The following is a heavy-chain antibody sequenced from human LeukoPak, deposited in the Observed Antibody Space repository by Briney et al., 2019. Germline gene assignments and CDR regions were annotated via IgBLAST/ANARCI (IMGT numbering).Heavy chain of an antibody. CDR1: GYIFTDYY. J-gene: IGHJ6*04. V-gene: IGHV1-2*02. CDR3: ARGDTTMRYPMDV. CDR2: INPKSGGT. Sequence: ASVKVSCKASGYIFTDYYMHWVRQAPGQRLAWLGWINPKSGGTNYPRRFQGSVTMTRDTSISTAYLELRRLRSDDTAVYYCARGDTTMRYPMDVWGKGTTVTVSS. D-gene: IGHD5-18*01.